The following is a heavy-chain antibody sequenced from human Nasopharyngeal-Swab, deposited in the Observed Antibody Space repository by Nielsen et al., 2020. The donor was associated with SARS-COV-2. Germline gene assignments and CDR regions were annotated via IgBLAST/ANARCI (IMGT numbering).Heavy chain of an antibody. Sequence: WIRQPPGKGLEWVANTKQDGSEKYYVDSVKGRFTISRDNAKNSLYLQMNSLRAEDTAVYYCARDEGYYYDSSGYFDYWGQGTLVTVSS. V-gene: IGHV3-7*01. D-gene: IGHD3-22*01. J-gene: IGHJ4*02. CDR3: ARDEGYYYDSSGYFDY. CDR2: TKQDGSEK.